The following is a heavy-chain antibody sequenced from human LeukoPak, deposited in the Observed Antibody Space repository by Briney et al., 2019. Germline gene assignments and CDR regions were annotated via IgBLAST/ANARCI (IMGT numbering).Heavy chain of an antibody. D-gene: IGHD6-13*01. J-gene: IGHJ3*02. V-gene: IGHV4-38-2*02. CDR1: GYSISSGYY. CDR3: ARAIHSSSRGDAFDI. CDR2: IYHSGST. Sequence: SETLSLTCTVSGYSISSGYYWGWIRQPPGKGLEWIGSIYHSGSTYYNPSLKSRVTISVDTSKNQFSLKLGSVTAADTAVYYCARAIHSSSRGDAFDIWGQGTMVTVSS.